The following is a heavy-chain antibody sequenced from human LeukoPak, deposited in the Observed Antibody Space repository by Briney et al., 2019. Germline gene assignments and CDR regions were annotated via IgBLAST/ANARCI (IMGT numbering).Heavy chain of an antibody. CDR1: GFTFSSYS. D-gene: IGHD6-13*01. Sequence: GGSLRLSCAASGFTFSSYSMNWVRQAPGKGLEWVSSISSSSSYIYYADSVKGRFTISRDNAKNSLYLQMNSLRAEDTAVYYCARDAGSSWTDFVYWGQGTLVTVSS. CDR2: ISSSSSYI. V-gene: IGHV3-21*04. J-gene: IGHJ4*02. CDR3: ARDAGSSWTDFVY.